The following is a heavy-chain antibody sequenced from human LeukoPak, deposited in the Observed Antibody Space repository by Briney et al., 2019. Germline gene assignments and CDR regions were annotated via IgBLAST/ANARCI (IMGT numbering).Heavy chain of an antibody. CDR3: ASGYRDYGVGY. CDR2: INGDGSST. CDR1: GITFSSYW. J-gene: IGHJ4*02. D-gene: IGHD5-12*01. V-gene: IGHV3-74*01. Sequence: PGGSLRLSCAASGITFSSYWMHWVRQGPGKGVVWVSRINGDGSSTSYADSVKGRFTISRDNAKNTLYLQMNSLRAEDTAVYYCASGYRDYGVGYWGQGTLVTVSS.